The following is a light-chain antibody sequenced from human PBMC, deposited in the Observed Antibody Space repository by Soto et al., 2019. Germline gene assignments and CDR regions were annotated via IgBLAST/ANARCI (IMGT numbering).Light chain of an antibody. CDR3: LQYHNLWA. CDR2: RAS. Sequence: EIVMTQSPATLSVSPGEGATLSCRASQNIYSNVAWYQQRPGQAPRLLIYRASTRAPGIPARFSGSGSGTEFTLTISSLQSQDFTVYSCLQYHNLWAFGQGTKVDIK. J-gene: IGKJ1*01. CDR1: QNIYSN. V-gene: IGKV3-15*01.